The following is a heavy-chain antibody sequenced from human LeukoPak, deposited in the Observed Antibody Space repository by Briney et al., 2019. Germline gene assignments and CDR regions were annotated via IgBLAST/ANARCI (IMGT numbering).Heavy chain of an antibody. CDR1: GGTFSIYA. Sequence: SVKVSFKASGGTFSIYAISWVRQAPGQGLEWMGGIIPIFGTANYAQKFQGRVTITADESTSTAYMELSSLRSEDTAVYYCARQGKDGYNFEAFDIWGQGTMVTVSS. D-gene: IGHD5-24*01. J-gene: IGHJ3*02. CDR3: ARQGKDGYNFEAFDI. V-gene: IGHV1-69*13. CDR2: IIPIFGTA.